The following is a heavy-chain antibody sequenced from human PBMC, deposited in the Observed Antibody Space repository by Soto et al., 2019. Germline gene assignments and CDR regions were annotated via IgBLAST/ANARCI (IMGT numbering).Heavy chain of an antibody. CDR1: GFTFSSCT. V-gene: IGHV3-21*01. CDR3: LGFRGGSCHQNYGMDV. D-gene: IGHD3-3*01. Sequence: EVHLVESGGGLVKPGGSLRLSCAVSGFTFSSCTMNWVRQAPGKGLEWVSSISPSTSHIYYADSVKGRFTISRDNAKNSLFLQKNCLRAEDTAVYYCLGFRGGSCHQNYGMDVWGQGTTVTVSS. J-gene: IGHJ6*02. CDR2: ISPSTSHI.